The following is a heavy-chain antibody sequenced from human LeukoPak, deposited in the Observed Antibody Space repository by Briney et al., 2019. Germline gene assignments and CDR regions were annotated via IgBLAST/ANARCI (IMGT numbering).Heavy chain of an antibody. Sequence: GGSLRLSCAASGFTFSSYSMNWVRQAPGKGLEWVSNLGGSGVPTNYANSVKGRFIISRDNSKNTLYLEMNSLGVEDTAIYYCAKCPSSLSCYGVRLDVWGQGTTVTVSS. CDR2: LGGSGVPT. D-gene: IGHD2-2*01. CDR1: GFTFSSYS. CDR3: AKCPSSLSCYGVRLDV. V-gene: IGHV3-23*01. J-gene: IGHJ6*02.